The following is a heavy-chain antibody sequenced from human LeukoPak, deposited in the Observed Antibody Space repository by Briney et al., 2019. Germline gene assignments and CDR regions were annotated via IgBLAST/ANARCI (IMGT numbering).Heavy chain of an antibody. Sequence: PGGSLRLSCAASGFTFDNHAMHWVRQPPGKGLEWVSGISWNGAGIVYADSVRGRFTISRDNARNFLYLQMNSLRDEDTAVYYCAREDGAFDIWGQGTWVTVSS. D-gene: IGHD5-24*01. CDR1: GFTFDNHA. CDR2: ISWNGAGI. CDR3: AREDGAFDI. J-gene: IGHJ3*02. V-gene: IGHV3-9*01.